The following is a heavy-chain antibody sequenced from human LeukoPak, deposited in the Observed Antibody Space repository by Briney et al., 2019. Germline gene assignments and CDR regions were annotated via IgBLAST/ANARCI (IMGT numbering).Heavy chain of an antibody. CDR3: ARLWQPNYGDCLDH. CDR2: ISSSSSNI. CDR1: GFTFSSYL. Sequence: GGSLRLSCAASGFTFSSYLMNWVRQAPGKGLEWVSSISSSSSNIYYADSVKGRFTISRDNAKNSLFLQMSSLRADDTAVYYCARLWQPNYGDCLDHWGQGTLVTVTS. J-gene: IGHJ4*02. V-gene: IGHV3-21*06. D-gene: IGHD4-17*01.